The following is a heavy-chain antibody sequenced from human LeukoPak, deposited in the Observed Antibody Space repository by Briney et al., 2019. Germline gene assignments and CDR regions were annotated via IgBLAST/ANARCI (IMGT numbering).Heavy chain of an antibody. V-gene: IGHV3-74*01. CDR2: INSDGTST. D-gene: IGHD5-24*01. CDR1: GFTFSSYW. CDR3: VKSAGKDGYRDVFDI. J-gene: IGHJ3*02. Sequence: GGSLRLSCAASGFTFSSYWMHWVRQAPGKGLVWVSRINSDGTSTSYADSVRGLFTISRDIFKNTLYLQVNSLRAEDTAVYHCVKSAGKDGYRDVFDIWGQGTVVTVSS.